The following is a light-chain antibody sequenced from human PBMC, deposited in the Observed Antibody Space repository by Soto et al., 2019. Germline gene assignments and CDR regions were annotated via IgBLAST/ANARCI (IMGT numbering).Light chain of an antibody. CDR3: QQYNNWPLT. CDR2: GAS. J-gene: IGKJ4*01. CDR1: QSVSSSY. V-gene: IGKV3D-15*01. Sequence: EIVLTQSPGTLSLSPGERATPSCRASQSVSSSYLAWYQQKSGQAPRLLIYGASNRATGIPDRFSGSGSGTEFTLTISSLQSEDFAVYYCQQYNNWPLTFGGGTKV.